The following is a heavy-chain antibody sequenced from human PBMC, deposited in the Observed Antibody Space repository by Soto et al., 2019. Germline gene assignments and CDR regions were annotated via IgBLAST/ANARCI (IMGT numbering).Heavy chain of an antibody. CDR1: GFTFSSSD. D-gene: IGHD4-4*01. Sequence: QVQLVESGGGVVQPGRSLRLSCAAAGFTFSSSDMHWVRQAPGKGLDWVAVIWYDGSIKYYADSVRGRFTISRDNSKNTLYLQMNSLRAEDTAVYYCARSKIGDFDWLISWGQGTLVTVSS. CDR3: ARSKIGDFDWLIS. CDR2: IWYDGSIK. V-gene: IGHV3-33*01. J-gene: IGHJ5*01.